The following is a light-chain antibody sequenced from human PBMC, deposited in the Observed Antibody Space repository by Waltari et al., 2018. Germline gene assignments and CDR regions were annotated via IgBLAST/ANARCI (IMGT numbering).Light chain of an antibody. CDR2: DVS. V-gene: IGLV2-23*02. J-gene: IGLJ2*01. CDR1: SRDFGGYNY. CDR3: CSYAGSSTLV. Sequence: QSALPQPASVSGSPGQSITISCTGTSRDFGGYNYVSWYQQHPGKAPKLMIYDVSKRPSGVSNRFSGSKSGNTASLTISGLQAEDEADYYCCSYAGSSTLVFGGGTKLTVL.